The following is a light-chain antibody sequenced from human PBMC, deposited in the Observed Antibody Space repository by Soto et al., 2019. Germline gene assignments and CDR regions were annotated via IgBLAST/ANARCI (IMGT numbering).Light chain of an antibody. Sequence: EIVLTQSPGTLSLSPGERATLSCRASQSVSNSYLAWYQQKPGQAPRLLIYGASSRATGIPDRFSGSGSGTDFTLTISTLEPEDFAVYYCQQYGSSEVTFGGGTKVEIK. CDR1: QSVSNSY. J-gene: IGKJ4*01. V-gene: IGKV3-20*01. CDR2: GAS. CDR3: QQYGSSEVT.